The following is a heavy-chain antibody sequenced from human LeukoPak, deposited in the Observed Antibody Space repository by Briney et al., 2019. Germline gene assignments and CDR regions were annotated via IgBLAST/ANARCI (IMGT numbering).Heavy chain of an antibody. J-gene: IGHJ3*02. CDR1: GLTFSSYA. D-gene: IGHD4-17*01. V-gene: IGHV3-30*04. CDR2: ISYDGRNK. CDR3: ARPTVTDAFDI. Sequence: PGRALRLSCAASGLTFSSYAMHGVRQAPGRGGEWVAVISYDGRNKYYAGSVKGRFTISRDNSKHTLYLQMNSLRAEDPAVSYCARPTVTDAFDIWGQGTMVTVSS.